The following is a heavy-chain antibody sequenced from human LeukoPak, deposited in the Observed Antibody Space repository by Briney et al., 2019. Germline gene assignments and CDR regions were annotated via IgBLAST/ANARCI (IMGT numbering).Heavy chain of an antibody. V-gene: IGHV3-23*01. D-gene: IGHD2-2*02. CDR1: GFTFSSYA. Sequence: SGGSLRLSCAASGFTFSSYAMSWVRQAPGKGLEWVSAISGSGGSTYYADSVKSRFTISRDNSKNTLYLQMNSLRAEDTAVYYCARDPRYCSSTSCYKAFDYWGQGTLVTVSS. J-gene: IGHJ4*02. CDR3: ARDPRYCSSTSCYKAFDY. CDR2: ISGSGGST.